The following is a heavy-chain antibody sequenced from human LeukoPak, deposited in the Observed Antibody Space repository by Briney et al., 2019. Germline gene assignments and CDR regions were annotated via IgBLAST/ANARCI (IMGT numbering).Heavy chain of an antibody. V-gene: IGHV3-23*01. D-gene: IGHD6-13*01. CDR2: ISFSGGST. CDR3: AKLAAAGFPYYFDY. CDR1: GFTFSSYG. Sequence: GGSLRLSCAASGFTFSSYGMHWVRQAPGKGLEWVSGISFSGGSTYDADSVKGRFTISRDNSKNTLYLQMNGLRAEDTAVYYCAKLAAAGFPYYFDYWGQGTLVTVSS. J-gene: IGHJ4*02.